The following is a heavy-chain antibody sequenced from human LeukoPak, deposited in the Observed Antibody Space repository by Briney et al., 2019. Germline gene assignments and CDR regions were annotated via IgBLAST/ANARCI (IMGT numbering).Heavy chain of an antibody. CDR2: SNTNTGNP. D-gene: IGHD6-13*01. V-gene: IGHV7-4-1*02. J-gene: IGHJ4*02. Sequence: GASVKVSCKASGYTFTRHAINWVRQAPGQGLEWMGWSNTNTGNPTYAQGFTGRFVFSLDTSVSTAYLQINSLQADDTAVYFCALTSSWIADGGVYFDHWGQGTLVTVSS. CDR1: GYTFTRHA. CDR3: ALTSSWIADGGVYFDH.